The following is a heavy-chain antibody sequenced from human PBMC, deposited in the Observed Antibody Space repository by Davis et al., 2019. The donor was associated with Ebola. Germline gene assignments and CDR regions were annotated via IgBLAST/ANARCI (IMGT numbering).Heavy chain of an antibody. J-gene: IGHJ4*02. V-gene: IGHV4-59*12. Sequence: MPGGSLRLSCAVYGGSFSGYYWSWIRQPPGKGLEWIGYIYYSGSTNYNPSLKSRVTISVDTSKNQFSLKLSSVTAADTAVYYCARVTIYSSSCFDYWGQGTLVTVSS. D-gene: IGHD6-13*01. CDR2: IYYSGST. CDR1: GGSFSGYY. CDR3: ARVTIYSSSCFDY.